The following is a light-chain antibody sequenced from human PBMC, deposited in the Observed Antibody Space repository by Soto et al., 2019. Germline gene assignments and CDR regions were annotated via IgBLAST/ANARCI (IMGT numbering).Light chain of an antibody. V-gene: IGKV1-39*01. CDR3: QQTYQTPWT. J-gene: IGKJ1*01. CDR1: QTISSW. Sequence: IQMTQSPSTLSGSVGDRVTITCRASQTISSWLAWYQQKPGKAPKLLIYAASALLSGVPSRFSGSGSGTDFTLTISSLQPEDFATYYCQQTYQTPWTFGQGTKVDIK. CDR2: AAS.